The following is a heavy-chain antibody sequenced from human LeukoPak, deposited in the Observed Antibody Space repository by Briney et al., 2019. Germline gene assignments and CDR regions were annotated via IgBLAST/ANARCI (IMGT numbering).Heavy chain of an antibody. CDR1: GFTFSSYA. D-gene: IGHD3-3*01. Sequence: AGGSLRLPCAASGFTFSSYAMSWVRQAPGKGLEWVPAISGSGGSTYYADSVKGRFTISRDNSKNTLYLQMNSLRAEDTAVYYCAKLWYYDFWSGPNWFDPWGQGTLVTVSS. V-gene: IGHV3-23*01. CDR2: ISGSGGST. J-gene: IGHJ5*02. CDR3: AKLWYYDFWSGPNWFDP.